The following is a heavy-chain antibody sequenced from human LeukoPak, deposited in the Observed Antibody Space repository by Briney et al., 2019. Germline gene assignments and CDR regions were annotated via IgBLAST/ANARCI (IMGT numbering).Heavy chain of an antibody. CDR3: ARSGYSYGSVGHYFDY. CDR1: GGSISSYY. V-gene: IGHV4-59*01. Sequence: SETLSLTCTVSGGSISSYYWSWIRQPPGKGLEWIAYIYYTGSTNYNPSLKSRVTISVDTSKNQFSLKLSSVTVADTAVYYCARSGYSYGSVGHYFDYWGQGALVTVSS. CDR2: IYYTGST. D-gene: IGHD5-18*01. J-gene: IGHJ4*02.